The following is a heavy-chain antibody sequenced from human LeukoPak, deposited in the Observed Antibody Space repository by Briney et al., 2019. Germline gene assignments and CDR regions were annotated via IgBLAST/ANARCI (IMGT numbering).Heavy chain of an antibody. CDR1: VFTFSSYD. Sequence: GGSLRLSCAASVFTFSSYDMHWVRQAPGKGLEYVSAISSNGGSTYYADSVKGRFTIYRDNSKNTLYLQMSSLRAEDTAVYYCARGGIRFIDYRGQGALVTVSS. D-gene: IGHD3-16*01. V-gene: IGHV3-64D*06. CDR3: ARGGIRFIDY. J-gene: IGHJ4*02. CDR2: ISSNGGST.